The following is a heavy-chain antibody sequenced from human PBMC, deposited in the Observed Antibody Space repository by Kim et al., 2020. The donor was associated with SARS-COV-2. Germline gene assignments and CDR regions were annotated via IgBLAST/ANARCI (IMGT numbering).Heavy chain of an antibody. CDR2: T. D-gene: IGHD3-10*01. Sequence: THYNPSLKSRVTISVDTSKNQFSLKRTSVTAADTAVYYCVREDYSNYFDPWGQGTLVTVSS. J-gene: IGHJ5*02. CDR3: VREDYSNYFDP. V-gene: IGHV4-30-2*05.